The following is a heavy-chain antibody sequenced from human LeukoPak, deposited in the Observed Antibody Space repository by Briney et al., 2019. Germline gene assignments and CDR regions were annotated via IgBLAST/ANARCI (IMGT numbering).Heavy chain of an antibody. D-gene: IGHD1/OR15-1a*01. V-gene: IGHV3-7*05. CDR1: GFTFTSYW. CDR3: ARWRTYIQGFFDP. Sequence: PGGSLRLSCAASGFTFTSYWMGWVRKAPGKGLEWVAHIKGDGSDKEYVDSVKGRFTISRDNAKNSLYLQMNSLRAEDTAVYYCARWRTYIQGFFDPWGQGTLVTVSS. J-gene: IGHJ5*02. CDR2: IKGDGSDK.